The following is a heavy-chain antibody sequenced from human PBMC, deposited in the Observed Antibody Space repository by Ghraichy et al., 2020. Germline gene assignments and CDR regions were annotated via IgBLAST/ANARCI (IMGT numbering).Heavy chain of an antibody. D-gene: IGHD3-10*01. CDR1: GGSITNTYY. Sequence: SQTLSLTCTVSGGSITNTYYWGWIRQSPGKGLQWIGNIYYSGTTYYNPSLKSRVAISVDTSKNQFSLNLRSVTAADTAVYYCARLGWDGSGSYSLDYWGQGTLVTVSS. V-gene: IGHV4-39*01. CDR2: IYYSGTT. J-gene: IGHJ4*02. CDR3: ARLGWDGSGSYSLDY.